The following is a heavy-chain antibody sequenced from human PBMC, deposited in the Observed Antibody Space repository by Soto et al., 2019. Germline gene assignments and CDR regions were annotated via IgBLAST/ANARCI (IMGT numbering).Heavy chain of an antibody. D-gene: IGHD4-17*01. J-gene: IGHJ2*01. V-gene: IGHV1-8*01. CDR3: ARGRSSYGDYINWYFDL. CDR2: MNPNSGHT. Sequence: QVQLVQSGAEVKKPGASVKVSCKASGYTFTNYDINWVRQATGQGLEWVGWMNPNSGHTGFAQKFQGRVTMTRDTSISTAYMELSSLSSADTAVYYCARGRSSYGDYINWYFDLWGRGTLVTVSS. CDR1: GYTFTNYD.